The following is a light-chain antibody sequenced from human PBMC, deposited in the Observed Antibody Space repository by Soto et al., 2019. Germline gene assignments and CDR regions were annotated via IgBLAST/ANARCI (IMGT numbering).Light chain of an antibody. CDR3: QQFNAYPRT. CDR2: AAS. V-gene: IGKV1-9*01. J-gene: IGKJ1*01. CDR1: QGISSD. Sequence: DIQLTQSPSFLSASVGDRVAITCRAMQGISSDLAWYPQQPGKAPNLLIFAASILQSGVPSRFSGSGSGTEVTLTISSLQPEDFATYYFQQFNAYPRTFGQGTKVQV.